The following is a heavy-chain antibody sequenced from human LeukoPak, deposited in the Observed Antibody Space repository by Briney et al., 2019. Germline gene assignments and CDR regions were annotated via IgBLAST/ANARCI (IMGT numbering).Heavy chain of an antibody. Sequence: GGSLRLSCAASGFTFSSYSMNWVRQAPGKGLEWVSYISSSSSTIYYADSVKGRFTISRDNAKNSLYLQMNSLRAEDTALYYCARGRFNYDSSGYSSFYYWGQGTLVTVSS. CDR2: ISSSSSTI. J-gene: IGHJ4*02. V-gene: IGHV3-48*01. CDR1: GFTFSSYS. D-gene: IGHD3-22*01. CDR3: ARGRFNYDSSGYSSFYY.